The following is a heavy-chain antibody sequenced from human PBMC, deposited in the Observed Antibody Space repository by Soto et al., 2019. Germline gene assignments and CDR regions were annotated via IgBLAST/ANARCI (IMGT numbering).Heavy chain of an antibody. D-gene: IGHD2-15*01. J-gene: IGHJ3*02. CDR1: GFTFSSYG. CDR2: IWYDGSNK. V-gene: IGHV3-33*01. CDR3: AREGRLLGAFDI. Sequence: GGSLRLSCAASGFTFSSYGMHWVRQAPGKGLEWVAVIWYDGSNKYYADSVKGRFTISRDNSKNTLYLQMNSLRAEDTAVYYCAREGRLLGAFDIWGQGTLVTVSS.